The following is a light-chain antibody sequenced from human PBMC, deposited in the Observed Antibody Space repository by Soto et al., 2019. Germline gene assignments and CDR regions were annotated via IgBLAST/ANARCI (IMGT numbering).Light chain of an antibody. J-gene: IGKJ4*01. CDR1: RSVSSSY. CDR3: QQHGSSPPIT. Sequence: EIVLTQSPCPLSLSPTERATLSCRANRSVSSSYLAWYQQKPGQAPRLLIYGASSRATGIPDRFSGSGSGTDFTLTISRLEPEDFAVYYCQQHGSSPPITFGGGPKVDIK. V-gene: IGKV3-20*01. CDR2: GAS.